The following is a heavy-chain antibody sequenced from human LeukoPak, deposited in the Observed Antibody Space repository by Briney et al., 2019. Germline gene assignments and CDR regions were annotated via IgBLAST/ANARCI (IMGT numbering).Heavy chain of an antibody. CDR3: AKDSSSWPDYYYYFGMDV. V-gene: IGHV3-11*01. J-gene: IGHJ6*01. Sequence: PGGSLRLSCAASGFTFSDYYMSWIRQAPGKGLEWVSYISCSGSTIYYADSVKGRFTISRDNAKNSLYLQMNSLRAEDTALYYCAKDSSSWPDYYYYFGMDVWGQGTTVTVSS. CDR1: GFTFSDYY. CDR2: ISCSGSTI. D-gene: IGHD6-13*01.